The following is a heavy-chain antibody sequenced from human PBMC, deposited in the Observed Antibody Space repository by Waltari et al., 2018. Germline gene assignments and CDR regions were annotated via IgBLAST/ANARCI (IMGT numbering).Heavy chain of an antibody. J-gene: IGHJ4*02. CDR1: GFTFSTYS. CDR2: IKQDGTEK. D-gene: IGHD6-13*01. CDR3: ARDEMHRTTWYHV. Sequence: EVQLVESGGGLVQPGGSLRLSCAVSGFTFSTYSMTWVRQAPGKGLEGVANIKQDGTEKYYVDSVKGRFSISRDNGKNLLYLHMNSLRADDTAVYYCARDEMHRTTWYHVWGQGTQVTVAS. V-gene: IGHV3-7*04.